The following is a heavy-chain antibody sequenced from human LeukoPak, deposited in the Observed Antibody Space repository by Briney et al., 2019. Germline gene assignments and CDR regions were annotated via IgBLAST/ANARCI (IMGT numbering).Heavy chain of an antibody. D-gene: IGHD6-19*01. CDR1: GFTFSSYG. V-gene: IGHV3-33*01. CDR2: IWYDGSNK. J-gene: IGHJ4*02. Sequence: GRSLRLSCAASGFTFSSYGMHWVRQAPGKGLEWGAVIWYDGSNKYYADSVKGRFTISRDNSKNTLYLQMNSLRAEDTAVYYCASTGYSSGWYLFDYWGQGTLVTVSS. CDR3: ASTGYSSGWYLFDY.